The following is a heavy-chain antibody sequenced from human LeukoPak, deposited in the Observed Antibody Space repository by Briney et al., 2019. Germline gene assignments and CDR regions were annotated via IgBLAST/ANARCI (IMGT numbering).Heavy chain of an antibody. Sequence: SGTLSLTCTVSGYSIRSGYHWDWIRQPPGKGLEWIGSIHRSGSTYYNPSLKSRVAISVDTSKNQFSLKLTSVTAADTAVYYCARVNWNPDYWGQGTLVTVSA. CDR1: GYSIRSGYH. CDR2: IHRSGST. J-gene: IGHJ4*02. D-gene: IGHD1-1*01. V-gene: IGHV4-38-2*02. CDR3: ARVNWNPDY.